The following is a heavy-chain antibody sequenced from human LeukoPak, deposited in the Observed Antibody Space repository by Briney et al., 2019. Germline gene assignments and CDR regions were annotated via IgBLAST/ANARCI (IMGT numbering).Heavy chain of an antibody. CDR3: EAKVRYFDFLEDY. Sequence: SETLSLTCTVSGGSFSSSSYYWGWIRQPPGKGLEWIGEISHSGSINYNPSLKSRVTISVDPSKNQFSLKMSAVTAADTALYYCEAKVRYFDFLEDYWGQGTLVTVSS. CDR1: GGSFSSSSYY. V-gene: IGHV4-39*01. D-gene: IGHD3-9*01. J-gene: IGHJ4*02. CDR2: ISHSGSI.